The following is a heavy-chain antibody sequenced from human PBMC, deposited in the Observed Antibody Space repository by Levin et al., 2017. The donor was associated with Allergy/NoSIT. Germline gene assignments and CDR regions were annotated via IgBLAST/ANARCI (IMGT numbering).Heavy chain of an antibody. D-gene: IGHD5-18*01. V-gene: IGHV3-43*01. J-gene: IGHJ6*02. Sequence: SCAASGFTFDDYPMHWVRQAPGKGLEWVSLISWDGGSTYYADSVKGRFTISRDNSKNSLYLQMNSLRTEDTALYYCAKDSTPTAMASRGLDYGMDVWGQGTTVTVSS. CDR1: GFTFDDYP. CDR2: ISWDGGST. CDR3: AKDSTPTAMASRGLDYGMDV.